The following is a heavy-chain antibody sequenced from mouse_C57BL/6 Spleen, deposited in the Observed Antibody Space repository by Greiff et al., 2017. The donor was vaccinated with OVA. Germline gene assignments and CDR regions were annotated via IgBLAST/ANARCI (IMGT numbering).Heavy chain of an antibody. CDR2: ISDGGSYT. CDR1: GFTFSSYA. J-gene: IGHJ4*01. Sequence: EVKLMESGGGLVKPGGSLKLSCAASGFTFSSYAMSWVRQTPEKRLEWVATISDGGSYTYYPDNVKGRFTISRDNAKNNLYLQMSHLKSEDTAMYYCARDTVDAMDYWGQGISVTVSS. D-gene: IGHD1-1*01. V-gene: IGHV5-4*01. CDR3: ARDTVDAMDY.